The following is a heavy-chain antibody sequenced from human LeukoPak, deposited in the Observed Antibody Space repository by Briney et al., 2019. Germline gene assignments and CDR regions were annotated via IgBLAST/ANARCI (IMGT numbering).Heavy chain of an antibody. D-gene: IGHD4-23*01. CDR1: GGSINSYY. J-gene: IGHJ4*02. Sequence: SETPSLTCTVSGGSINSYYWSWIRQPAGKGLEWIGRIYSSGSTNYNPSLKSRVSMSVDTSKNQFSLKLTSVTAADTAVYYCARGGKATVVTMWGQGILVTVSS. V-gene: IGHV4-4*07. CDR3: ARGGKATVVTM. CDR2: IYSSGST.